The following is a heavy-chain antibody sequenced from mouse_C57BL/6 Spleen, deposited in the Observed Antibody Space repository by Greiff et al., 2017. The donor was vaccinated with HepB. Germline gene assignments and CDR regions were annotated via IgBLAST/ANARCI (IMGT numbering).Heavy chain of an antibody. V-gene: IGHV1-69*01. CDR1: GYTFTSYW. CDR3: ARDGRDY. Sequence: QVQLQQPGAELVMPGASVKLSCKASGYTFTSYWMHWVKQRPGQGLEWIGEIDPSDSYTNYNQKFKGKSTLTVDKSSSTAYMRLSSLTSDDSAVYYGARDGRDYWGQGTTLTVSS. CDR2: IDPSDSYT. D-gene: IGHD2-3*01. J-gene: IGHJ2*01.